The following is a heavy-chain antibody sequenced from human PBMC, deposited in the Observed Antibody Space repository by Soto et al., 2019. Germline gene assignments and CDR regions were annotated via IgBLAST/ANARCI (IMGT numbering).Heavy chain of an antibody. CDR1: LVSISSGNW. CDR3: ATKKVPTPGNY. CDR2: ISHSGPT. J-gene: IGHJ4*02. D-gene: IGHD2-2*01. Sequence: QVQLQESGPGLVEPSGTLSLTCAVSLVSISSGNWWSWVRQPPGRGLEYIGEISHSGPTNYNPSLESRLTISLDASKNQFSLKLTSVIAADTAVYYCATKKVPTPGNYWGQGTLVIVSS. V-gene: IGHV4-4*02.